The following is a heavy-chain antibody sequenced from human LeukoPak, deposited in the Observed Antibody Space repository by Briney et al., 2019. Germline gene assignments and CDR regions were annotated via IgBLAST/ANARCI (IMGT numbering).Heavy chain of an antibody. J-gene: IGHJ4*02. Sequence: SETLSLTCAVYGGSFSGYYWSWIRQPPGKGLEWIGEINHSGSTYYNPSLKSRVTISVDTSKNQFSLKLSSVTAADTAVYYCAREGGTASDYWGQGTLVTVSS. CDR2: INHSGST. CDR1: GGSFSGYY. V-gene: IGHV4-34*01. CDR3: AREGGTASDY. D-gene: IGHD1-26*01.